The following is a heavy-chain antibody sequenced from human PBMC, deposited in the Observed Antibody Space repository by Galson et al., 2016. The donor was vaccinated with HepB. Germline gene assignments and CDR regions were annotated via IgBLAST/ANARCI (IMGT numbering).Heavy chain of an antibody. V-gene: IGHV3-21*01. Sequence: SLRLSCAASGFTFSTYNMNWVRRAPGKGLEWVSSISNSNSYIYYTDSVKGRFTISRDNAKNSLYLQMNSLRAKDTAVYYCARDFGYCSSTSCYKGGLFYYYGMDVWGQGTTVTVSS. D-gene: IGHD2-2*02. CDR2: ISNSNSYI. CDR1: GFTFSTYN. CDR3: ARDFGYCSSTSCYKGGLFYYYGMDV. J-gene: IGHJ6*02.